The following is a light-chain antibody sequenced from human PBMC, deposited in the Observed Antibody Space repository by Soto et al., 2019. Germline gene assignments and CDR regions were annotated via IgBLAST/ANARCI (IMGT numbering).Light chain of an antibody. CDR3: SSYTSTNSLVV. Sequence: QSALTQPASVSGSPGQSITISCTGTSSDVGDYNYVSWYQQHPGKAPKLVIYEVSNRRSGLSTRFSGSKSGNTASLTISALQAEDEADYYCSSYTSTNSLVVFGGGTKLTVL. V-gene: IGLV2-14*01. CDR2: EVS. J-gene: IGLJ2*01. CDR1: SSDVGDYNY.